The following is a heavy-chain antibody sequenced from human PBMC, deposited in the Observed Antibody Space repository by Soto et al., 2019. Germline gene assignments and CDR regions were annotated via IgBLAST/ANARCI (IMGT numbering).Heavy chain of an antibody. CDR1: GYNFVNYG. CDR2: ISGYNGNT. V-gene: IGHV1-18*01. D-gene: IGHD2-2*01. J-gene: IGHJ5*02. CDR3: ARGELPAAKCLDP. Sequence: ASVKIYCMMSGYNFVNYGVTWVRQAPGQGLERMGWISGYNGNTKNAQKFQGRVTMTTDTSTNTAYMELRSLRSDETAVYYCARGELPAAKCLDPSGHGT.